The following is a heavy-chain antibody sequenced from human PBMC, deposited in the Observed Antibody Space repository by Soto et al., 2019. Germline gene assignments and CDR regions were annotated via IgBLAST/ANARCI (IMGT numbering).Heavy chain of an antibody. Sequence: LRLSCAASGFTFSSYGMHWVRQAPGKGLQWISLIWYDGSKKYYADSVKGRFTISRDNSKNTLYLQMNSLRAEDTAVYYCAREDIFDRSGYYYFDSWGQGTLVTVSS. D-gene: IGHD3-22*01. CDR2: IWYDGSKK. J-gene: IGHJ4*02. CDR1: GFTFSSYG. V-gene: IGHV3-33*08. CDR3: AREDIFDRSGYYYFDS.